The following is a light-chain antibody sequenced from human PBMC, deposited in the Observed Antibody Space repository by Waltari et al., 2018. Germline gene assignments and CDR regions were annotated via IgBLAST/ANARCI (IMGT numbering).Light chain of an antibody. V-gene: IGKV1-5*03. J-gene: IGKJ1*01. CDR1: QSIANW. CDR3: LRYDSYVWK. CDR2: KAS. Sequence: DIQMTQSPSTMSASVGDAVTITCRASQSIANWLAWYQQKPGTAPKLLIYKASTLESGVPSRFRGSASGTEFTLTISSLQPDDFATYYCLRYDSYVWKFGQGTKVEIK.